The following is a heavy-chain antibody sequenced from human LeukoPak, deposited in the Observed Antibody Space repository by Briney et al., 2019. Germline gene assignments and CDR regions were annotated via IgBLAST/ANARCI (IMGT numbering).Heavy chain of an antibody. J-gene: IGHJ6*02. Sequence: SVKVSCKASGGTFSSYAISWVRQAPGQGLEWMGGIIPIFGTANYAQKFQGRVTITADESTSTAYMELSSLRSEDTAVYYCASASSGSTSIYYYYYGMDVWGQGTTVTVSS. D-gene: IGHD3-22*01. CDR3: ASASSGSTSIYYYYYGMDV. CDR2: IIPIFGTA. V-gene: IGHV1-69*13. CDR1: GGTFSSYA.